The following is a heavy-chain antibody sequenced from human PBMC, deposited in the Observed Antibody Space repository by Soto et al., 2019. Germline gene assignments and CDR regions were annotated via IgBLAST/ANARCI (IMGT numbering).Heavy chain of an antibody. J-gene: IGHJ3*02. CDR1: GFTFSSYA. CDR2: ISGSGGST. V-gene: IGHV3-23*01. Sequence: GGSLRLSCAASGFTFSSYAMSWVRQAPGKGLEWVSAISGSGGSTYYADSVKGRFTISRDNSKNTLYLQMNSLRAEDTAVYYCAKDLEDIVVVVAARAFDIWGQGTMVTVSS. CDR3: AKDLEDIVVVVAARAFDI. D-gene: IGHD2-15*01.